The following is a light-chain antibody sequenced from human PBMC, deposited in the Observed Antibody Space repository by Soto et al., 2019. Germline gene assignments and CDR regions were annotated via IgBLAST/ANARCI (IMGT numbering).Light chain of an antibody. CDR3: LHYNSYPLT. Sequence: DIQVTQSPSSLSASVGDRVTITCRASQGIRNDLGWYQQKQGKXXKXXIYAASSLQSGVPSRFSGSGSGTELTITISSLQPEDFETYYCLHYNSYPLTFGGGTKVDIK. J-gene: IGKJ4*01. CDR1: QGIRND. V-gene: IGKV1-17*01. CDR2: AAS.